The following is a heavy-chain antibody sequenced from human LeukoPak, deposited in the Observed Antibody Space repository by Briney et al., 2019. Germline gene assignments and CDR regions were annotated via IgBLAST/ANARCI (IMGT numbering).Heavy chain of an antibody. CDR1: GGSFSGYY. J-gene: IGHJ4*02. CDR2: INHSGST. Sequence: SETLSLTCAVYGGSFSGYYWSWIRQPPGKGLEWIGEINHSGSTNYNPSLKSRVTISVDTSKNQFSLKPSSVTAADTAVYYCARGPGTYSSGWYRGGYYFDYWGQGTLVTVSS. V-gene: IGHV4-34*01. CDR3: ARGPGTYSSGWYRGGYYFDY. D-gene: IGHD6-19*01.